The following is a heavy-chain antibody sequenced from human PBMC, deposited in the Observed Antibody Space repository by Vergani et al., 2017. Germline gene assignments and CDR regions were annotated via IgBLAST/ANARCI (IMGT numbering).Heavy chain of an antibody. CDR3: ARVPYYYYYMDV. Sequence: QVQLPESGPGLVKPSETLSLTCTVSGGSVSSGSYYWSWIRQPPGKGLEWIGYIYYSGSTNYNPSLKSRVTISVDTSKNQFSLKLSSVTAADTAVYYCARVPYYYYYMDVWGKGTTVTVSS. V-gene: IGHV4-61*01. J-gene: IGHJ6*03. CDR2: IYYSGST. CDR1: GGSVSSGSYY.